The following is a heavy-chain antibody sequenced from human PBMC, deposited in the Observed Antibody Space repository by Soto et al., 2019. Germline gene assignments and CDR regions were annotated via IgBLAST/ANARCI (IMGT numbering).Heavy chain of an antibody. V-gene: IGHV4-4*07. Sequence: QVHLQQSGPGLVNPSETLSLTCTVSGGSMSSYYWTWIRQPAGKGLEWIGRVYSSGGTHYNPAPKSRVTISLATSTNQFPLRLLSVTDADTAVYYCARGQRFSDWFDPWGQGTLVTVSS. CDR3: ARGQRFSDWFDP. D-gene: IGHD3-3*01. CDR2: VYSSGGT. J-gene: IGHJ5*02. CDR1: GGSMSSYY.